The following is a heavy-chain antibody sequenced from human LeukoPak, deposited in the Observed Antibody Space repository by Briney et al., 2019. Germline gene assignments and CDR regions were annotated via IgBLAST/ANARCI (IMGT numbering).Heavy chain of an antibody. CDR1: GASITSNW. CDR2: IHHSASP. CDR3: AASYYDILTGSLRFYYYYSMDV. V-gene: IGHV4/OR15-8*01. Sequence: SETLSLTCAVSGASITSNWWRWVRQSPGKGLEWIGEIHHSASPNYNTSLKSRVTLSLDKSQNQFSLKVTSVTAADTAVYYCAASYYDILTGSLRFYYYYSMDVWGKGTTVTVSS. D-gene: IGHD3-9*01. J-gene: IGHJ6*03.